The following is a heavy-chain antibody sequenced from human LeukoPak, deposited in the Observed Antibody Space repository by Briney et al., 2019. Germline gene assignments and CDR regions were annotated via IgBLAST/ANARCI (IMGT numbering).Heavy chain of an antibody. V-gene: IGHV1-69*01. Sequence: ASVKVSCKASGGSFSSYAISWVRQAPGQGHEWMGGIIPIFGTANYAQKFQGRVTITADESTSTAYMELSSLRSEDTAVYYCAKKKTPPFQNTYYYDSSGYYAFDIWGQGTMVTVSS. J-gene: IGHJ3*02. D-gene: IGHD3-22*01. CDR3: AKKKTPPFQNTYYYDSSGYYAFDI. CDR1: GGSFSSYA. CDR2: IIPIFGTA.